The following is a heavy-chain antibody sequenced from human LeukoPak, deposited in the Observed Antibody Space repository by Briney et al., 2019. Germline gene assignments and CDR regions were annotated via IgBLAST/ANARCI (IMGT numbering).Heavy chain of an antibody. Sequence: ASVKVSCKASGYTFTGYYMHWVRQAPGQGLGWMGWINPNSGGTNYAQKFQGRVTMTRDTSISTSYMELSRLTSDDTAVYYCAREEGDGYNWGTWFDPWGQGTLVTVSS. CDR1: GYTFTGYY. V-gene: IGHV1-2*02. D-gene: IGHD5-24*01. CDR2: INPNSGGT. CDR3: AREEGDGYNWGTWFDP. J-gene: IGHJ5*02.